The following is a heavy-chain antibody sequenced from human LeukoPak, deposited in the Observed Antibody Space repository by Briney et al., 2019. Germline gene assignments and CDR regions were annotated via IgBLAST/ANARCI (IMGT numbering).Heavy chain of an antibody. Sequence: ASVKVSCKASGYTFTSYGISWVRQAPGQGLEWMGWISAYNGNTNYAQKLQGRVTMTTDTSTSTAYMELRSLRSDDTAVYYCAREAMTTSNYYYFGIDVWGQGTTVTVSS. V-gene: IGHV1-18*01. J-gene: IGHJ6*02. CDR2: ISAYNGNT. D-gene: IGHD4-4*01. CDR3: AREAMTTSNYYYFGIDV. CDR1: GYTFTSYG.